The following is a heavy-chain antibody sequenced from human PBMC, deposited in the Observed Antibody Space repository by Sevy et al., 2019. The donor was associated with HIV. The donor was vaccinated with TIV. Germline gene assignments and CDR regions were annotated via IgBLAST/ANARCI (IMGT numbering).Heavy chain of an antibody. Sequence: GGSLRLSCAASGFTFSTYWMTWVRQAPGKGLEWVANIKQDGTEEDYVDSVKGRFTISRDNAKKSLYLQLDSLRAEDTAVYFCARALADWGGFHYSLWGQGTLVTVSS. J-gene: IGHJ4*02. CDR3: ARALADWGGFHYSL. CDR1: GFTFSTYW. D-gene: IGHD3-16*02. V-gene: IGHV3-7*01. CDR2: IKQDGTEE.